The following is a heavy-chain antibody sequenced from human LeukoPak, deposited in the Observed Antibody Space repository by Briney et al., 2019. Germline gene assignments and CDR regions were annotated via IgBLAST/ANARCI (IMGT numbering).Heavy chain of an antibody. Sequence: RAGGSLRLSCAASGFTFSTYSMNWVRQAPGRGLEWVSFITGSSGTICYADSVKGRFTISRDNAKNSLYLQMNTLRVEDTAVYYCARSHYVSSGYYAYWGQGTLVTVSP. V-gene: IGHV3-48*04. D-gene: IGHD3-22*01. J-gene: IGHJ4*02. CDR1: GFTFSTYS. CDR2: ITGSSGTI. CDR3: ARSHYVSSGYYAY.